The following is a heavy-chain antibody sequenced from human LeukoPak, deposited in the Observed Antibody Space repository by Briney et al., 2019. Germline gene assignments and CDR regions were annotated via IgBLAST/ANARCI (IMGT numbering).Heavy chain of an antibody. CDR1: GFTFSSYA. V-gene: IGHV3-23*01. Sequence: PGGSLRLSCAASGFTFSSYAMSWVRQAPGKGLEWVSAISGSGGSTYYADSVKGRFTISRDNSKNTLYLQMNSLRAEDTAVYYCAKDISTMVRGVIEYYFDYWGQGTLVTVSS. J-gene: IGHJ4*02. D-gene: IGHD3-10*01. CDR2: ISGSGGST. CDR3: AKDISTMVRGVIEYYFDY.